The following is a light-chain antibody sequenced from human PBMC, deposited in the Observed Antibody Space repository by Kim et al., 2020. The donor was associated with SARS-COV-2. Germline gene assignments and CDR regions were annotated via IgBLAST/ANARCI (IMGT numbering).Light chain of an antibody. CDR3: QQLKSFPPV. Sequence: IHLTQSPSSLSASVGDRVTITCRASQGISTYLAWYQQKPGKAPNLLIYDATTLQSGVPSRFSGSGSGTDFTLTISSLQSEDVATYYCQQLKSFPPVFGPGTKVDIK. V-gene: IGKV1-9*01. J-gene: IGKJ3*01. CDR2: DAT. CDR1: QGISTY.